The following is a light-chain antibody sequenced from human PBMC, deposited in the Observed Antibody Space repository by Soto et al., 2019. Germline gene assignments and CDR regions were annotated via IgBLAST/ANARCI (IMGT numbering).Light chain of an antibody. CDR2: DAS. Sequence: IVLTQTPATLSFSPGESATLSCRASQSVSSYLAWYQQKPGQAPRLLIYDASNRATGIPARFSGSGSGTDFTLTISSLEPEDFAVYYCQQRSNWPPTFGQGTRLEIK. CDR1: QSVSSY. J-gene: IGKJ5*01. CDR3: QQRSNWPPT. V-gene: IGKV3-11*01.